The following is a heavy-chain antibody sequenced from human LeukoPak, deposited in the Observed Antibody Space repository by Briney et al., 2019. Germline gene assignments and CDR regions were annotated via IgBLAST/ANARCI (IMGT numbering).Heavy chain of an antibody. Sequence: SVKVSCKASGGTFSSYAISWVRQAPGQGLEWMGGIIPIFGTANYAQKFQGRVTITTDESTSTAYMELRSLRSDDTAVYYCARAPTVTTYGEYWFDPWGQGTLVTVSS. CDR1: GGTFSSYA. J-gene: IGHJ5*02. V-gene: IGHV1-69*05. D-gene: IGHD4-17*01. CDR2: IIPIFGTA. CDR3: ARAPTVTTYGEYWFDP.